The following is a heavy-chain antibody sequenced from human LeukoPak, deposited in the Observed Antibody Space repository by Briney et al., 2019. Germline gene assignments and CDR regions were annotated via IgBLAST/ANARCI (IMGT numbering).Heavy chain of an antibody. J-gene: IGHJ4*02. CDR1: GFTFSSNP. Sequence: GGSLRLSCAGSGFTFSSNPLSWVRQAPGKGLEWVSAINPSGGNTYYADSVRGRFTISRDNSKNTLYLQMNTLRAEDTAVYYCATTRQARRYFDYWGQGTLVTVSS. D-gene: IGHD1-1*01. CDR2: INPSGGNT. CDR3: ATTRQARRYFDY. V-gene: IGHV3-23*01.